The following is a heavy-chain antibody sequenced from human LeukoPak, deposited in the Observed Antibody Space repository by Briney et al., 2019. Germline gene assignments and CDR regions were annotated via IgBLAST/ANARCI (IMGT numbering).Heavy chain of an antibody. D-gene: IGHD3-3*01. J-gene: IGHJ4*02. CDR1: GGTFSSYA. CDR2: IIPIFGTA. Sequence: SVKVSCKASGGTFSSYAISWVRQAPGQGLEWMGGIIPIFGTANYAQKFQGRVTITADESTSTANMELSSLRSEDTAVYYCARLSHDFWSGYYTYFDYWGQGTLVTVSS. V-gene: IGHV1-69*13. CDR3: ARLSHDFWSGYYTYFDY.